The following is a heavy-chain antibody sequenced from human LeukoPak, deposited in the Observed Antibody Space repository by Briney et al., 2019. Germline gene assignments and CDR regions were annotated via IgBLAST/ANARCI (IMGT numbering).Heavy chain of an antibody. CDR3: ARAAAVGRQQLVLGFDP. D-gene: IGHD6-13*01. J-gene: IGHJ5*02. Sequence: ASVKVSCKASGYTFTSYDINWVRQATGQGLEWMGWMNPNSGNTGYAQKFQGRVTITRNTSISTAYMELSSLTSEDTAVYYCARAAAVGRQQLVLGFDPWGQGTLVTVSS. CDR1: GYTFTSYD. CDR2: MNPNSGNT. V-gene: IGHV1-8*03.